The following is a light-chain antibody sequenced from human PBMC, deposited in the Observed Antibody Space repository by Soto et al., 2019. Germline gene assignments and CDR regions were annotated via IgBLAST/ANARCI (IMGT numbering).Light chain of an antibody. Sequence: DIQMTQSPSSLYASVGDRVIITCRASQSISNYLHWYQQEPGKAPRLLIDSASTLQGGVPSRCSGGGSGIHFTLTNSSLEPEDFATYYCHQSYNKRTFGQGTKVELK. J-gene: IGKJ1*01. CDR3: HQSYNKRT. CDR2: SAS. V-gene: IGKV1-39*01. CDR1: QSISNY.